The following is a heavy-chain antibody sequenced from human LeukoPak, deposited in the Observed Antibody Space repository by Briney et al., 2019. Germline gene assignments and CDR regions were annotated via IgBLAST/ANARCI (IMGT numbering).Heavy chain of an antibody. D-gene: IGHD3-10*01. V-gene: IGHV3-7*04. CDR2: IKQDGSEK. J-gene: IGHJ4*02. CDR1: GVMFPSYW. Sequence: GGSLRLSCEASGVMFPSYWMTWVRQAPGKGLEWVANIKQDGSEKYYVDSVKGRFTISRDNAKNSVYLQMNSLRAEDTAVYYCARRHHFGFLDSWGQGTLVTVSS. CDR3: ARRHHFGFLDS.